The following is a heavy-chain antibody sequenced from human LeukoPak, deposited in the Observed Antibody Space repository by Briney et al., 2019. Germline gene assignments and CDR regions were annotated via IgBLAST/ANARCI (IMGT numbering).Heavy chain of an antibody. CDR2: ISSSSNNI. D-gene: IGHD2-2*01. J-gene: IGHJ4*02. CDR1: GFTFSTYT. V-gene: IGHV3-21*01. Sequence: PGGSLRLSCAASGFTFSTYTMNWVRQAPGKGLEWVSSISSSSNNINYADSVKGRFTISRDNAMNSVHLQKNSLRVEDTAVYYCARGYQRPDYWGQGTLITVSS. CDR3: ARGYQRPDY.